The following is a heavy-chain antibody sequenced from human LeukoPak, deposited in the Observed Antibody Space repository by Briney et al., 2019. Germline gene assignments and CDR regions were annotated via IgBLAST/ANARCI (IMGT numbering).Heavy chain of an antibody. CDR3: ARQSRDGSKTRGYYSDY. CDR1: GYIFTNYW. Sequence: GESLKISCQVSGYIFTNYWIGWVRQMPGKGLEPMGIIYPADSDTTYSPSLQGQVTISVDKSISTVYLRWSSLKASDTAMYYCARQSRDGSKTRGYYSDYWGQGTLVTVSS. V-gene: IGHV5-51*01. D-gene: IGHD3-10*01. CDR2: IYPADSDT. J-gene: IGHJ4*02.